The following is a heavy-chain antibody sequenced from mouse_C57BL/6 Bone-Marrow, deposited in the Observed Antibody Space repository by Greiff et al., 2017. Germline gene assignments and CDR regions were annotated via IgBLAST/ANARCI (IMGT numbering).Heavy chain of an antibody. CDR2: ISNGGGST. J-gene: IGHJ4*01. CDR1: GFTFSDYY. V-gene: IGHV5-12*01. Sequence: DVMLVESGGGLVQPGGSLKLSCAASGFTFSDYYMYWVRQTPEKRLEWVAYISNGGGSTYYPDTVKGRFTISRDNAKNTLYLQMSRLKSEDTAMYYCARRVMDYWGQGTSVTVSS. CDR3: ARRVMDY.